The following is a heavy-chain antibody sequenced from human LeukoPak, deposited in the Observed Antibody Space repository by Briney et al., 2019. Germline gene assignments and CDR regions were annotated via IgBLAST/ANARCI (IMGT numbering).Heavy chain of an antibody. Sequence: SQTLSLTCAISGDSVSSNVVAWNWIRQSPSGGLEWLGRTYYRSNWYNNYAVSMKSRITVNPDTSKNQFSLQLNSVTPEDTAVYYCARDPLELTPDPYYYYYGMDVWGQGTTVTVSS. V-gene: IGHV6-1*01. CDR1: GDSVSSNVVA. CDR2: TYYRSNWYN. J-gene: IGHJ6*02. CDR3: ARDPLELTPDPYYYYYGMDV. D-gene: IGHD2-15*01.